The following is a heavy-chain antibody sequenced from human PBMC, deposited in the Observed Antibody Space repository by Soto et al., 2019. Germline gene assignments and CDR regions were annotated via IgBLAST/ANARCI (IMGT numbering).Heavy chain of an antibody. Sequence: RXSXKVSFTASGYTXTSYYMHLVRQAPGQGLEWMGIINPSGGSTSYAQKFQVRVTMTRETSTSTVYMELSSLRSEDTAVYYCARARTRAYYYDSSGPNDAFDIWGQGTMVTV. CDR3: ARARTRAYYYDSSGPNDAFDI. J-gene: IGHJ3*02. V-gene: IGHV1-46*01. CDR2: INPSGGST. CDR1: GYTXTSYY. D-gene: IGHD3-22*01.